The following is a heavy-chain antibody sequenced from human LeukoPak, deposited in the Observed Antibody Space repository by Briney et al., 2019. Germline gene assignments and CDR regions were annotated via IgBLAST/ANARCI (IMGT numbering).Heavy chain of an antibody. J-gene: IGHJ5*02. V-gene: IGHV1-46*01. Sequence: ASVKVSCKASGYTFTSYYMHWVRQAPGQGLEWMGIINPSGGSTSYAQKFQGRVTMTRDTSTSTVCMELSSLRSEDTAVYYCARGQSPLLEWSYNWFDPWGQGTLVTVSS. CDR3: ARGQSPLLEWSYNWFDP. D-gene: IGHD3-3*01. CDR1: GYTFTSYY. CDR2: INPSGGST.